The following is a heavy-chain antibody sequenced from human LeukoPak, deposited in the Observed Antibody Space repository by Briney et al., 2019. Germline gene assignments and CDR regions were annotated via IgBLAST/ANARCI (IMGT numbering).Heavy chain of an antibody. D-gene: IGHD1-26*01. Sequence: ASVKVSCKTSGGTFTSYAITWVRQAPGQGLEWMGKIIPISGTTNYAQKFQGRVTFTADESTGTAYMELSGLRSEDTALYYCARKLRLGGNWFDPWGQGTLVTVSS. V-gene: IGHV1-69*13. CDR3: ARKLRLGGNWFDP. CDR1: GGTFTSYA. CDR2: IIPISGTT. J-gene: IGHJ5*02.